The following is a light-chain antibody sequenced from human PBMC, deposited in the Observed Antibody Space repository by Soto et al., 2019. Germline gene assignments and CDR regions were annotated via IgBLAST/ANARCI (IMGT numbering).Light chain of an antibody. Sequence: DIQMTQSPSSLSASLGDRVTITWRASQSISNYLNWYQQRKGKAPNLLIYAASSMISGVPSRFSGSGYGTDFNLTITSLRTEDFATYYCQQSYHTSWTFGQGTKVDIK. V-gene: IGKV1-39*01. CDR2: AAS. CDR1: QSISNY. CDR3: QQSYHTSWT. J-gene: IGKJ1*01.